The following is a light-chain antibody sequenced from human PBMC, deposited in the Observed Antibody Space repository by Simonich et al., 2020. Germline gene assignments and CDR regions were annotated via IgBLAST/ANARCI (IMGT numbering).Light chain of an antibody. V-gene: IGKV4-1*01. J-gene: IGKJ4*01. CDR2: WAS. CDR3: QQYYSTPLT. Sequence: DIVMTQSPDSLAVSLGERATINCKSSQSVLYSSNNKNYLAWYQQKPGQPPKLLISWASTRESVVPDRISGSGSGTDFTLPISSLQAEDVAVYYCQQYYSTPLTFGGGTKVEIK. CDR1: QSVLYSSNNKNY.